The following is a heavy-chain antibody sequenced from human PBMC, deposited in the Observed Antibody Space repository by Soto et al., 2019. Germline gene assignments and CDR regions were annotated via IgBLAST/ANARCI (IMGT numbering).Heavy chain of an antibody. Sequence: GGSLRLSCVVSRFSVSATSIFWVRQATGKGLEWVSLMHRGGTTDNADSVKGRFTTSRDKSKNTLYLHMNGLRVEDTAVYYCARVNPPLVDHFDCCGTGPLVTLSS. V-gene: IGHV3-53*01. CDR2: MHRGGTT. CDR1: RFSVSATS. CDR3: ARVNPPLVDHFDC. J-gene: IGHJ4*02. D-gene: IGHD3-9*01.